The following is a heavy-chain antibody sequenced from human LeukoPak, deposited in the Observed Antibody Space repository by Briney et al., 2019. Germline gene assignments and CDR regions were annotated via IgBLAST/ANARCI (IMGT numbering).Heavy chain of an antibody. CDR1: VFSNADYG. J-gene: IGHJ4*02. V-gene: IGHV3-20*04. CDR2: IDWNGDAL. D-gene: IGHD2-21*02. Sequence: GGSLRLSCVGAVFSNADYGMSWVRQAPGKGLEWVAGIDWNGDALQYADSVKGRFTISRDNPKNSLSLQMDILRPEDTCVYYCARDLSATWYSLAYWGQGTLVTVSS. CDR3: ARDLSATWYSLAY.